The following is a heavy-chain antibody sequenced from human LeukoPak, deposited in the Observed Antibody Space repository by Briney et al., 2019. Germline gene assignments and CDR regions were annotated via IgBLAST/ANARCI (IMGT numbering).Heavy chain of an antibody. CDR2: IIPIFATA. CDR1: GGTFSNHA. V-gene: IGHV1-69*01. J-gene: IGHJ4*02. Sequence: SVKVSCKASGGTFSNHAISWVRQAPGQGLEWMGGIIPIFATANYAQKFHGRVTITADGSTSTAYMELSSLRSEDTAFYYCARGWLAETTVVTPYNYWGQGTLVTVSS. D-gene: IGHD4-23*01. CDR3: ARGWLAETTVVTPYNY.